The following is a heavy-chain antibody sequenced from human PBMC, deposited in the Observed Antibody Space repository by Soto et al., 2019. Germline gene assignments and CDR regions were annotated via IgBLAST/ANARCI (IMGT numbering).Heavy chain of an antibody. Sequence: GGSLRLSCAASGFTVSSNYMSWVRQAPGKGLEWVSVIYSGGSTYYADSVKGRFTISRDNSKNTLYLQMNSLRAEDTAVHYCARYYDFWSGNNWFDPWGQGTLVTVSS. CDR3: ARYYDFWSGNNWFDP. J-gene: IGHJ5*02. V-gene: IGHV3-66*01. CDR1: GFTVSSNY. D-gene: IGHD3-3*01. CDR2: IYSGGST.